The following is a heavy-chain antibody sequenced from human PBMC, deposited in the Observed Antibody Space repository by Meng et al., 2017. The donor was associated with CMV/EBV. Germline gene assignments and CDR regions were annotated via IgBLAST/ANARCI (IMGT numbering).Heavy chain of an antibody. CDR1: GLTFSSYA. J-gene: IGHJ4*02. Sequence: GGSLRLSCAASGLTFSSYAMSWVRQAPGKGLEWVSVIYSGGSSTYYADSVKGRFTISRDNSKNTLYLQMNSLRAEDTAVYYCAKDRLRMGWSGSDTEIDYWGQGTLVTVSS. CDR2: IYSGGSST. V-gene: IGHV3-23*03. CDR3: AKDRLRMGWSGSDTEIDY. D-gene: IGHD5-12*01.